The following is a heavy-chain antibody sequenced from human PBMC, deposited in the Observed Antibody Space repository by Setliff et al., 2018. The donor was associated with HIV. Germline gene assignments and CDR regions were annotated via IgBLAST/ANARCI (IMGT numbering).Heavy chain of an antibody. D-gene: IGHD3-22*01. CDR2: INYSGTT. CDR1: GDSISSTTFY. V-gene: IGHV4-39*01. J-gene: IGHJ5*02. Sequence: KPSETLSLTCAVSGDSISSTTFYWVWIRQPPGKGLEWIGIINYSGTTYYNPSPQSRVTIFVATSKNQFSLRLSSVAAAATAVYYCARHSGSGYYLIDPWGQGTLVTVSS. CDR3: ARHSGSGYYLIDP.